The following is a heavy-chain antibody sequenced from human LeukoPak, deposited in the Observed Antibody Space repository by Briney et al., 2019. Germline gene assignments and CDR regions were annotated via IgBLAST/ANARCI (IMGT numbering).Heavy chain of an antibody. V-gene: IGHV4-39*07. D-gene: IGHD3-10*01. Sequence: SETLSLPCTVSGGSISSSSYYWGWIRQPPGKGLEWIGSIYHSGSTYYNPSLKSRVTISVDTSKNQFSLKLSSVTAADTAIYYCAREYGSGSYDTRWGQGTLVTVSS. CDR2: IYHSGST. CDR1: GGSISSSSYY. J-gene: IGHJ4*02. CDR3: AREYGSGSYDTR.